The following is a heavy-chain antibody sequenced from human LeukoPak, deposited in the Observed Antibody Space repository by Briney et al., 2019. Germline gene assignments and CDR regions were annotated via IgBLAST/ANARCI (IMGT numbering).Heavy chain of an antibody. D-gene: IGHD6-19*01. CDR1: GFTFSSYG. Sequence: GGSLRLSCAASGFTFSSYGMHWVRQAPGKGLEWVAFIRYDGSNKYYADSVKGRFTISRDNSKNTLYLQMNSLRVDDTAVYYCARALQWLATDAFDKWGQGTMVTVSS. CDR2: IRYDGSNK. J-gene: IGHJ3*02. V-gene: IGHV3-30*02. CDR3: ARALQWLATDAFDK.